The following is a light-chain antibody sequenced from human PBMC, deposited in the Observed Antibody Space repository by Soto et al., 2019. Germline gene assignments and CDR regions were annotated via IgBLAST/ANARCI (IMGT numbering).Light chain of an antibody. Sequence: EIVLTQSPGTLSLSPGETATLSCRASESVARNYLAWYQQKPGQAPRLLVYGASTRATGIPDRFSGSGSGPDCTLSITRLQPEDCAVYFCQKYGSSPWTSGQGTKVEIK. J-gene: IGKJ1*01. CDR2: GAS. CDR3: QKYGSSPWT. CDR1: ESVARNY. V-gene: IGKV3-20*01.